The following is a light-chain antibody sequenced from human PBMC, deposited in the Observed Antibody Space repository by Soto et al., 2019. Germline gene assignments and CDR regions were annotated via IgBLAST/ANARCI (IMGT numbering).Light chain of an antibody. Sequence: QSALTQPASVSGSLGQSITISCTGTSGDVGAYNFVSWFQHYPGKAPKIILYDVISRPSGVSNRFSGSKSGNTATLTIYGLQAEDEANYYCSSFTTTDILVLGGGTKLTVL. CDR1: SGDVGAYNF. V-gene: IGLV2-14*03. CDR3: SSFTTTDILV. J-gene: IGLJ3*02. CDR2: DVI.